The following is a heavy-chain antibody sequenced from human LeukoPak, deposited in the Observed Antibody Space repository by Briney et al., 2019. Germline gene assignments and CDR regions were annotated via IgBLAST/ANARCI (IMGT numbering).Heavy chain of an antibody. CDR2: ISGSGGST. J-gene: IGHJ4*02. Sequence: GGSLRLSCAASGFTFSSYAMNWVRQAPGKGLEWVSAISGSGGSTYYADSVKGRFAISRDNSKNTLYLQMNSLRAEDTAVYYCAKAPTGGSYLGDYWGQGTLVTVSS. V-gene: IGHV3-23*01. D-gene: IGHD1-26*01. CDR1: GFTFSSYA. CDR3: AKAPTGGSYLGDY.